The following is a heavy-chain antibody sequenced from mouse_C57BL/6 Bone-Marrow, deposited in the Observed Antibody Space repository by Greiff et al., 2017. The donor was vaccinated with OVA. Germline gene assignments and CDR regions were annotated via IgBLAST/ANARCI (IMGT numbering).Heavy chain of an antibody. J-gene: IGHJ2*01. D-gene: IGHD1-1*01. CDR3: ERHGDYGSFFDY. CDR2: ISSGGSYT. Sequence: EVQGVESGGDLVKPGGSLKLSCAASGFTFSSYGMSWVRQTPDKRLEWVATISSGGSYTYYPDSVKGRFTISRDTAKNTLYLQMSSLKSEDTAMYNCERHGDYGSFFDYWGQGTTLTVSS. V-gene: IGHV5-6*01. CDR1: GFTFSSYG.